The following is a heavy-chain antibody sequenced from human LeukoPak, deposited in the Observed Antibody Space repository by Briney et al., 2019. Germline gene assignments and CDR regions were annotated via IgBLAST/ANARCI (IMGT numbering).Heavy chain of an antibody. CDR2: IIPIFGTA. CDR1: GGTFSSYA. CDR3: ARAGPGGNSPPRYYYYGMDV. D-gene: IGHD4-23*01. J-gene: IGHJ6*02. Sequence: ASVKVSCKASGGTFSSYAISWVRQAPGQGLEWMGGIIPIFGTANYAQKFQGRVTITADESTSTAYMELSGLRSEDTAVYYCARAGPGGNSPPRYYYYGMDVWGQGTTVTVSS. V-gene: IGHV1-69*13.